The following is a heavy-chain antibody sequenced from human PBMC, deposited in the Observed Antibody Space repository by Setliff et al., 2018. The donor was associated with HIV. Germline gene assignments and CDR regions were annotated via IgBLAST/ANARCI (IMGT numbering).Heavy chain of an antibody. V-gene: IGHV4-38-2*02. CDR1: GDFFSSDYY. CDR2: VSHSGST. D-gene: IGHD1-1*01. CDR3: ARGGTWTQYYFDY. J-gene: IGHJ4*02. Sequence: SETLSLTCTVSGDFFSSDYYWGWIRQSPGKGLEWIGEVSHSGSTNYNPSLKSRVTRSVDTSKNQFSLKLSSVTAADTAVYYCARGGTWTQYYFDYWGQGTLVTVSS.